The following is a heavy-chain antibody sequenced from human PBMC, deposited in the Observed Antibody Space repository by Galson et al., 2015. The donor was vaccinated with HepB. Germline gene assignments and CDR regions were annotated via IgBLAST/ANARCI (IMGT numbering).Heavy chain of an antibody. CDR3: VGNIRFLEWFAFDF. Sequence: QSGAEVKKPGESLKISCKGSGYNFTNYWIGWVRQMPGKGLEWMGIIYPDDSDTRCSPSFQGQVTISADKSINTAYLQWSRLKASDTAIYYCVGNIRFLEWFAFDFWGQGTLVTVSS. D-gene: IGHD3-3*01. CDR2: IYPDDSDT. J-gene: IGHJ4*02. CDR1: GYNFTNYW. V-gene: IGHV5-51*01.